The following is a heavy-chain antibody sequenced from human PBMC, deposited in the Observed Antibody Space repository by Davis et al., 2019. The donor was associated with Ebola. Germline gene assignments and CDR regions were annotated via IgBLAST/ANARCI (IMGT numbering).Heavy chain of an antibody. CDR2: IIPILGIA. CDR1: GGTFSSYA. CDR3: ARGEYCSGGSCYDLYYYYYGMDV. Sequence: SVQVSCKASGGTFSSYAISWVRQAPGQGLEWMGGIIPILGIANYAQKFQGRVTITADKSTSTAYMELSSLRSEDTAVYYCARGEYCSGGSCYDLYYYYYGMDVWGQGTTVTVSS. J-gene: IGHJ6*02. D-gene: IGHD2-15*01. V-gene: IGHV1-69*10.